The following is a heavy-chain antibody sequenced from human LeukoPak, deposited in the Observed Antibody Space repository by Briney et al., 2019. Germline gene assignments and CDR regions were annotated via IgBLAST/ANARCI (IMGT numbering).Heavy chain of an antibody. D-gene: IGHD4-17*01. CDR1: GFTFSSYA. V-gene: IGHV3-23*01. J-gene: IGHJ4*02. Sequence: PGGSLRLSCAASGFTFSSYALSWVRQAPGKGLEWVSNISGSGRGSTTYYADSVKGRFTISRDNSKNTLYLQMNSLRADDTAVYYCARRAGEYSHPYDYWGQGTLVTVSS. CDR3: ARRAGEYSHPYDY. CDR2: ISGSGRGSTT.